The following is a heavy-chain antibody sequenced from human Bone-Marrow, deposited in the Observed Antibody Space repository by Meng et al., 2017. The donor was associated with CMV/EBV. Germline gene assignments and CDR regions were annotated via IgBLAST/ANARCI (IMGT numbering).Heavy chain of an antibody. V-gene: IGHV3-7*01. CDR1: GFKFNTYW. D-gene: IGHD2-2*01. Sequence: GGSLRLSCAGSGFKFNTYWMSWVRQAPGKGLEWVASINEDGSEKYYVDSVKDRFTISRDNANNSLYLQMNSLRADDTAVYHCATRSASDYWGQGMLVTVSS. CDR3: ATRSASDY. CDR2: INEDGSEK. J-gene: IGHJ4*02.